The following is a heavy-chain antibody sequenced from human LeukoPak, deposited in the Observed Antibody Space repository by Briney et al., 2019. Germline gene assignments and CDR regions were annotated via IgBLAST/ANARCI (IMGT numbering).Heavy chain of an antibody. Sequence: PGGSLRLSCAASGFTFSSYSMNWVRQAPGKGLEWVSSISSSSSYIYYADSVKGRFTISRDNAKNSLYLQMNSLRAEDTAVYYCARRRDTAMVGDAFDIWGQGTMVTVSS. CDR1: GFTFSSYS. J-gene: IGHJ3*02. CDR2: ISSSSSYI. D-gene: IGHD5-18*01. CDR3: ARRRDTAMVGDAFDI. V-gene: IGHV3-21*01.